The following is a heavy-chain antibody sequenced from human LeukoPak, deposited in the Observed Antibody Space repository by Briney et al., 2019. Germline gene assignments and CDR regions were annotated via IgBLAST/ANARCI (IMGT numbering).Heavy chain of an antibody. Sequence: SETLSLTCAVYGGSFSGYYWSWIRQPPGKGLEWIGEINHSGSTNYNPSLKSRVTISVDTSKNQFSLKLSSVTAADTAVYYCERGRIVATIGGYYYMDVWGKGTTVTVSS. V-gene: IGHV4-34*01. CDR2: INHSGST. CDR1: GGSFSGYY. D-gene: IGHD5-12*01. CDR3: ERGRIVATIGGYYYMDV. J-gene: IGHJ6*03.